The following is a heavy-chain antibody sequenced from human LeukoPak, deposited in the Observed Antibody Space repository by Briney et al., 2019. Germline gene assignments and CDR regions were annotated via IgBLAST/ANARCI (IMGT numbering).Heavy chain of an antibody. Sequence: SETLSLTCTVSGGSISSYYWSWIRQPPGKGLEWIGYIYYSGSTNYNPPLKSRVTISVDTSKNQFSLKLSSVTAADTAVYYCARHGAEMALYLDYWGQGTLVTVSS. D-gene: IGHD5-24*01. CDR1: GGSISSYY. V-gene: IGHV4-59*08. CDR2: IYYSGST. J-gene: IGHJ4*02. CDR3: ARHGAEMALYLDY.